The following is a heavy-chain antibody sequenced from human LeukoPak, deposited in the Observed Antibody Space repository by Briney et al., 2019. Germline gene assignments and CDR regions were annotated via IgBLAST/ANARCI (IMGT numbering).Heavy chain of an antibody. CDR3: ARGVVVPAARGYAFDI. V-gene: IGHV4-61*02. CDR2: IYTSGST. J-gene: IGHJ3*02. Sequence: PSETLSLTCTVSGGSISSGDYYWSWIRQPAGKGLEWIGRIYTSGSTNYNPSLKSRVTMSVDTSKNQFSLKLSSVTAADTAVYYCARGVVVPAARGYAFDIWGQGTMVTVSS. CDR1: GGSISSGDYY. D-gene: IGHD2-2*01.